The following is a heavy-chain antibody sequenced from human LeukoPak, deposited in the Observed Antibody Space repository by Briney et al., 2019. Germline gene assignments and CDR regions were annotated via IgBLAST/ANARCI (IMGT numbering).Heavy chain of an antibody. J-gene: IGHJ4*02. D-gene: IGHD3/OR15-3a*01. CDR2: IWCHGRKT. V-gene: IGHV3-33*01. CDR1: GFIFSNYG. Sequence: GGSLRLSCATSGFIFSNYGMHWLRQGPGKGLEWVTGIWCHGRKTYYADSVKGRFTLARHNSNSTLSLEMNSLRSEDTAVYFCARDLAFFALSPGGQGTLVTVSS. CDR3: ARDLAFFALSP.